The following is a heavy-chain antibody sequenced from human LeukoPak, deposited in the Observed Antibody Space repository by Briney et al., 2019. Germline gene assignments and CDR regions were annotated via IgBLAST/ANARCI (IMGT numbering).Heavy chain of an antibody. CDR2: IYSGGST. Sequence: GGSLRLSCAASEFIVSSNYMSWVRQAPGKGLEWVSVIYSGGSTYYADSVKGRFTISRDNSKNTLYLQMNSLRAEDTAVYYCARASSGWLDYWGQGTLVTVSS. CDR1: EFIVSSNY. D-gene: IGHD6-19*01. J-gene: IGHJ4*02. V-gene: IGHV3-53*01. CDR3: ARASSGWLDY.